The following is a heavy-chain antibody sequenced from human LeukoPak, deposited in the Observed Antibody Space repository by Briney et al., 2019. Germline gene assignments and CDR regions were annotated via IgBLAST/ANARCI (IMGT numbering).Heavy chain of an antibody. Sequence: GGSLRLSCAASGFTFSNHWMSWVRQAPGKGLERVAYIKQDGSEKYYVDSVTGRFTISRDNAKSSLYLQMNSLRAEDTAVYYCARGGVRWIDYWGQGNLVTVSS. V-gene: IGHV3-7*01. CDR2: IKQDGSEK. CDR3: ARGGVRWIDY. J-gene: IGHJ4*02. D-gene: IGHD3-3*01. CDR1: GFTFSNHW.